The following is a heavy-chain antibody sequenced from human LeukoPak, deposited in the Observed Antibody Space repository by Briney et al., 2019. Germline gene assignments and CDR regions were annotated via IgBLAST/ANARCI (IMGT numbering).Heavy chain of an antibody. V-gene: IGHV4-39*07. CDR1: GGSISSSSYY. D-gene: IGHD4-23*01. CDR3: ARGVKHYYDGNSGRRNYYYYGMDV. J-gene: IGHJ6*02. Sequence: PSETLSLTCTVPGGSISSSSYYWGWIRQPPGKGLEWIGSIYYSGSTYYNPSLKSRVTISVDTSKNQFSLKLSSVTAADTAVYYCARGVKHYYDGNSGRRNYYYYGMDVWGQGTTVTVSS. CDR2: IYYSGST.